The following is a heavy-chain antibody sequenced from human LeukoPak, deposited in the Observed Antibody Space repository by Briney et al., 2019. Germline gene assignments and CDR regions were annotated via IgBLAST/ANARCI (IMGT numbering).Heavy chain of an antibody. CDR1: GFSFSSYA. J-gene: IGHJ4*02. V-gene: IGHV3-23*01. CDR2: NSHDGGGK. Sequence: GGSLRLSCAASGFSFSSYAMSWVRQAPGKGLEWVSSNSHDGGGKYYADSVKGRFTISRDNSKGTLYLQMSSLRAEDTAIYYCAKRESYSNSPIDCWGQGTLVTGSS. CDR3: AKRESYSNSPIDC. D-gene: IGHD6-13*01.